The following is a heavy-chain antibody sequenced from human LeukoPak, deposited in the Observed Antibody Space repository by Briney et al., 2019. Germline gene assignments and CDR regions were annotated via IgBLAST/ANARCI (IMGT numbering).Heavy chain of an antibody. V-gene: IGHV3-53*01. D-gene: IGHD2-15*01. CDR1: GFTFNTYT. CDR2: IYSGGST. CDR3: ARGPIRVDYYYGMDV. J-gene: IGHJ6*02. Sequence: GGSLRLSCAASGFTFNTYTMNWVRQAPGKGLEWVSVIYSGGSTYYADSVKGRFTISRDNSKNTLYLQMNSLRAEDTAVYYCARGPIRVDYYYGMDVWGQGTTVTVSS.